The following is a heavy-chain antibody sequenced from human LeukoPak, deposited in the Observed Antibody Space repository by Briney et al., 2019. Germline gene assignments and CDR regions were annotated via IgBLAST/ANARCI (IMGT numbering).Heavy chain of an antibody. Sequence: GGSLRLSCVASGFTFSSFQVNWVRQAPGKGLEWVSYISSSGGTIHYADSVKGRFTISRDNAKNSVSLKMDSLGAGDTVVYYCEREDFNYGLDVWGQGTTVIV. CDR3: EREDFNYGLDV. V-gene: IGHV3-48*03. CDR1: GFTFSSFQ. J-gene: IGHJ6*02. CDR2: ISSSGGTI.